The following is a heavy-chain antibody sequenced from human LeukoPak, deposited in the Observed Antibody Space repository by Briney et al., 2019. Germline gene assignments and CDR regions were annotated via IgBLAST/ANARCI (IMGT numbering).Heavy chain of an antibody. CDR2: IYPGDSET. J-gene: IGHJ4*02. CDR3: AAMGGYSSTASSFDY. D-gene: IGHD5-18*01. V-gene: IGHV5-51*01. Sequence: GESLQISCKGSGYSFTSYWIGWVRQMPGKGLEWMGIIYPGDSETRYSPSFEGQVTISADKSISTAYLQWNSLKASDTAMYYCAAMGGYSSTASSFDYWGQGILVTVSS. CDR1: GYSFTSYW.